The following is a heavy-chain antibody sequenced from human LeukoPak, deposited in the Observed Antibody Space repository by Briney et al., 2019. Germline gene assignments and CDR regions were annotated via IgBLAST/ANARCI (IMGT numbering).Heavy chain of an antibody. Sequence: PGGSLRLSCAASGFTFSDYYMSWIRQAPGKGLEWVSCISSSRSYTNYADSVKGRITISRDNDKNSLYLQINSLRAEDTAIYYCARGARYCSGGTCTDYWGQGTLVTVSS. J-gene: IGHJ4*02. CDR1: GFTFSDYY. CDR2: ISSSRSYT. D-gene: IGHD2-15*01. V-gene: IGHV3-11*05. CDR3: ARGARYCSGGTCTDY.